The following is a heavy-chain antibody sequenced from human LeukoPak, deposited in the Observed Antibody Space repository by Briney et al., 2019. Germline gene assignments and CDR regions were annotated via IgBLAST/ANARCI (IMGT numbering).Heavy chain of an antibody. D-gene: IGHD6-19*01. CDR2: ISRSSSDI. CDR3: ARDHSSGWYSDYFDY. J-gene: IGHJ4*02. CDR1: GFTFSSYA. Sequence: GGSLRLSCAASGFTFSSYAMSWVRQAPGKGLEWVSCISRSSSDIYYADSVKGRFTISRDNAKNSLYLQMNSLRAEDTAVYYCARDHSSGWYSDYFDYWGQGTLVTVSS. V-gene: IGHV3-21*01.